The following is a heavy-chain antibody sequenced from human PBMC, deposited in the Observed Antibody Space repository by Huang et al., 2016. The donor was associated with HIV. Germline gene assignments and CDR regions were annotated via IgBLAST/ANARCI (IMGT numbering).Heavy chain of an antibody. J-gene: IGHJ4*02. CDR3: AKDGRGSGTYYDYFEY. CDR1: GFTFNKFD. CDR2: RSDEGSSK. V-gene: IGHV3-30*18. Sequence: QVQLVESGGGVVQPGRSLRLSCAAFGFTFNKFDMHWVRQALGKGIGWVAIRSDEGSSKYHADAVKGRFTISRDNSKNTVYLQMNSLRVEDTAVYYCAKDGRGSGTYYDYFEYWGQGTLVTVSS. D-gene: IGHD1-26*01.